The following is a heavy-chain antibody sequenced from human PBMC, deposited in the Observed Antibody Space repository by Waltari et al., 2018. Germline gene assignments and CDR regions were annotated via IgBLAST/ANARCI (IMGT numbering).Heavy chain of an antibody. CDR3: ARPSQAAAGTIGVY. J-gene: IGHJ4*02. V-gene: IGHV1-18*01. CDR2: ISAYNGNT. CDR1: GYTFTSYG. Sequence: QVQLVQSGAEVKKPGASVKVSCKASGYTFTSYGISWVRQAPGQGLEWMGWISAYNGNTNYAQKLQGRVTITADESTSTAYMELSSLRSEDTAVYYCARPSQAAAGTIGVYWGQGTLVTVSS. D-gene: IGHD6-13*01.